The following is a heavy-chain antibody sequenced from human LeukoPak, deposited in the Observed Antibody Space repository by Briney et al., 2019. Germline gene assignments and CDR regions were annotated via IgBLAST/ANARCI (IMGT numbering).Heavy chain of an antibody. V-gene: IGHV1-18*01. CDR1: GYTFTSYG. CDR3: ARDATMIVVVSRNALDAFDI. J-gene: IGHJ3*02. CDR2: ISAYNGNT. Sequence: GASVKVSCKASGYTFTSYGISWVRQAPGQGLEWMGWISAYNGNTNYAQKLQGRVTMTTDTSTSTAYMELRSLRSDDTAVYYCARDATMIVVVSRNALDAFDIWGQGTMVTVSS. D-gene: IGHD3-22*01.